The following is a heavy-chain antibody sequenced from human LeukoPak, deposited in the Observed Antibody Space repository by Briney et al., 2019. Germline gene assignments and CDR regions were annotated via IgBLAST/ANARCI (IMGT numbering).Heavy chain of an antibody. V-gene: IGHV3-21*01. J-gene: IGHJ3*02. CDR3: ARELVDFDILTGYTAFDI. CDR2: ISGSSTYI. CDR1: GFTFSNSA. Sequence: GGSLRLSCAASGFTFSNSAMSWVRQAPGKGLEWVSSISGSSTYIYYADSVKGRFTISRDNAKNSLYLEMNSLRAEDTAVYYCARELVDFDILTGYTAFDIWGQGTMVTVSS. D-gene: IGHD3-9*01.